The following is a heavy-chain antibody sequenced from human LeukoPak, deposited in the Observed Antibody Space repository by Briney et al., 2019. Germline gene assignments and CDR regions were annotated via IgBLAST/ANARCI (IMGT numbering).Heavy chain of an antibody. V-gene: IGHV3-7*01. CDR1: GFTFSNYL. J-gene: IGHJ4*02. D-gene: IGHD5-18*01. CDR2: IKQDGSEK. CDR3: ARDTGGGYSCYDC. Sequence: GGSLRLSCAASGFTFSNYLMTWIRQAPGKGLEWVANIKQDGSEKYYVDSVKGRFTISRDNAKNSLYLQMNSLRAEDTAVYYCARDTGGGYSCYDCWGQGTLVTVSS.